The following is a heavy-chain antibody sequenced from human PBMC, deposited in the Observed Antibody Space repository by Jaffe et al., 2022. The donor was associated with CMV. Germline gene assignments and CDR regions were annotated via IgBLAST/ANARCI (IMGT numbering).Heavy chain of an antibody. CDR1: GYNFNDTY. J-gene: IGHJ4*02. Sequence: HVQLVQSGAEMKKPGASVKVSCKASGYNFNDTYIHWVRQAPAQGLQWVGWINPKSGATNFAQKFQGRVTMTRDTSISTAYMELNRLKSDDTAVYYCARLDYYNGSGESGSDYWGQGALVTVSS. CDR3: ARLDYYNGSGESGSDY. CDR2: INPKSGAT. V-gene: IGHV1-2*02. D-gene: IGHD3-10*01.